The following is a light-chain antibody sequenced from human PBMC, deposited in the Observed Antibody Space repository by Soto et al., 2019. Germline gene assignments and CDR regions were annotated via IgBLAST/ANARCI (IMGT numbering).Light chain of an antibody. CDR2: AAS. Sequence: DIQMTQSPSSLSASVGDRVAITCRAGQSISNFLNWYQQKPGTAPKLLIYAASRLQSDVPSRFSGSGSGTAFTLTINSLQPEDVATYYCQQSNSIPYTFGQGTMLEI. CDR3: QQSNSIPYT. V-gene: IGKV1-39*01. J-gene: IGKJ2*01. CDR1: QSISNF.